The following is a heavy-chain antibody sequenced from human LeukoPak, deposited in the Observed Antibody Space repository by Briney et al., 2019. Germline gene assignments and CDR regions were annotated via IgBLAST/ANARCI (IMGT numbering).Heavy chain of an antibody. V-gene: IGHV4-61*01. D-gene: IGHD3-22*01. J-gene: IGHJ4*02. CDR1: GGSISSGSYY. CDR2: IYYSGST. CDR3: AREQYYDSSGYYY. Sequence: SQTLSLTCSVSGGSISSGSYYWSWIRQPPGKGLEWIGYIYYSGSTNYNPSLKSRVTISVDTSKNQFSLKLSSVTAADTAVYYCAREQYYDSSGYYYWGQGTLVTVSS.